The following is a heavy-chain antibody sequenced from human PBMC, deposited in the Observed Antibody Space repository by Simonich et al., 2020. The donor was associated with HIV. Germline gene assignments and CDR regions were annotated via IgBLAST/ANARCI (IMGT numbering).Heavy chain of an antibody. J-gene: IGHJ4*02. CDR2: ISSSSSYI. V-gene: IGHV3-21*01. D-gene: IGHD2-2*01. CDR1: GFTFNSHS. Sequence: EVQLVESGGGLVKPGGSLRLSCAASGFTFNSHSMNWVRQAPGKGLEWVSSISSSSSYIYYAESVKGRFTISRDNAKNSLYLQMNSLRAEDTAVYYCARDGRKGSSTSCSDYWGQGTLVTVSS. CDR3: ARDGRKGSSTSCSDY.